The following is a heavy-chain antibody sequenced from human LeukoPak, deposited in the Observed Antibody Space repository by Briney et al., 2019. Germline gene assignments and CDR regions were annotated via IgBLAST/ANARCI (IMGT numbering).Heavy chain of an antibody. V-gene: IGHV3-23*01. D-gene: IGHD3-9*01. J-gene: IGHJ5*02. CDR1: GFTFSSYA. Sequence: GGSLRLSCAASGFTFSSYAMSWVRQAPGKGLEWVSAISGSGGSTYYADSVKGRFTISRDNTKNTLYLQMDSLRAEDTAVYYCAKGGVLRYFGPWGQGTLVTVSS. CDR3: AKGGVLRYFGP. CDR2: ISGSGGST.